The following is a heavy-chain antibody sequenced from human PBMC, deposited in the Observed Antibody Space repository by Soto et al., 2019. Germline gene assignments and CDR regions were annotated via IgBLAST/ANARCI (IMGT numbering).Heavy chain of an antibody. CDR2: ISSSSSYK. J-gene: IGHJ3*02. CDR1: GFTFSSYS. V-gene: IGHV3-21*01. CDR3: ARDSLRAPPEAFDI. Sequence: GGSLRLSCAASGFTFSSYSMNWVRQAPGKGLEWVASISSSSSYKYYADSVKGRFTISRDNAKNSLYLQMNSLRAEDTAVYYCARDSLRAPPEAFDIWGQGTMVTVSS.